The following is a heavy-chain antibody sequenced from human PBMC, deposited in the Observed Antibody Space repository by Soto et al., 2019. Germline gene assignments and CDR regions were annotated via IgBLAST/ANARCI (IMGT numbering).Heavy chain of an antibody. CDR3: ARDHRKGYYYYYGMDV. CDR1: GFTFSSYS. Sequence: EVQLVESGGGLVKPGGSLRLSCAASGFTFSSYSMNWVRQAPGKGLEWVSSISSSSSYIYYADSVKGRFTISRDNAKNSLYLQMNSLRAEDTAVYYCARDHRKGYYYYYGMDVWDQGTTVTVSS. CDR2: ISSSSSYI. V-gene: IGHV3-21*01. J-gene: IGHJ6*02. D-gene: IGHD3-16*02.